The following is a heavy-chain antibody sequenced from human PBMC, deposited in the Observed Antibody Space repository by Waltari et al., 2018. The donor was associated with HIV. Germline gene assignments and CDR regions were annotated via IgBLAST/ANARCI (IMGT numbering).Heavy chain of an antibody. CDR2: NKPKTGNT. CDR3: ARDPSYGFGENDY. J-gene: IGHJ4*02. V-gene: IGHV1-2*02. D-gene: IGHD3-10*01. Sequence: HVQLVESGAEVKKPGASLKVSCKASGYAFTGFDIHWVRRAPGKGLEWVGWNKPKTGNTSVAKKFQGRVTMTRDTSISTAYMELSRLTSDDTAVYYCARDPSYGFGENDYWGQGTLFTVSS. CDR1: GYAFTGFD.